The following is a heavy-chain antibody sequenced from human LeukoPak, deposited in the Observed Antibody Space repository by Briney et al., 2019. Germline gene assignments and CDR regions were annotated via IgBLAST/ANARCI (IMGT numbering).Heavy chain of an antibody. J-gene: IGHJ4*02. CDR1: GGTFSSYA. D-gene: IGHD3-22*01. CDR3: ARADYYDSSGYYYDY. CDR2: IVPIFGTT. Sequence: AASVKVPCKASGGTFSSYAINWVRQAPGQGLEWMGRIVPIFGTTNYAQKFQGRVTMTRDTSTSTVYMELSSLRSEDTAVYYCARADYYDSSGYYYDYWGQGTLVTVSS. V-gene: IGHV1-69*05.